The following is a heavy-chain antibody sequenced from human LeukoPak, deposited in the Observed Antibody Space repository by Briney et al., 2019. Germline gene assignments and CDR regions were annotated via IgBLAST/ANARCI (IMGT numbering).Heavy chain of an antibody. V-gene: IGHV3-15*01. CDR1: GFTFSSYA. CDR2: IKSKTDGGTT. CDR3: TTRSSYTYYYDSSGYRGKNFDY. D-gene: IGHD3-22*01. J-gene: IGHJ4*02. Sequence: GRSLRLSCAASGFTFSSYAMHWVRQAPGKGLEWVGRIKSKTDGGTTDYAAPVKGRFTISRDDSKNTLYLQMNSLKTEDTAVYYCTTRSSYTYYYDSSGYRGKNFDYWGQGTLVTVSS.